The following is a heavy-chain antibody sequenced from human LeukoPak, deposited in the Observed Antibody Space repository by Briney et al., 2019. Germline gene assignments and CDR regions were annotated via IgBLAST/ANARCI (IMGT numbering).Heavy chain of an antibody. D-gene: IGHD3-3*01. Sequence: GGSLRLSCAASGFTFTKYNMNWVPQAPGKGLEWVSHISGRGSSIYSADSLKGRFTLSRDTAKKSLCLQINTPRAEDTAVYFSESNRGGDDDFWSGYYTGFFDYWGQGTLVTVSS. V-gene: IGHV3-48*01. J-gene: IGHJ4*02. CDR2: ISGRGSSI. CDR1: GFTFTKYN. CDR3: ESNRGGDDDFWSGYYTGFFDY.